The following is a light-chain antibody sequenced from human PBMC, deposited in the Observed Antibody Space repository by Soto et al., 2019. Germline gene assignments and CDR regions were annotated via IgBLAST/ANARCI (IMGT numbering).Light chain of an antibody. V-gene: IGLV2-14*01. J-gene: IGLJ2*01. CDR2: EVN. CDR1: SSDIGAYDY. CDR3: QSYDSSLSGVV. Sequence: QSALTQPASLSGSPGQSITISCTGTSSDIGAYDYVSWFQQHPGKAPKLMISEVNNRPSGVSNRFSGSKSGNTAYLTISGLQAGDEADYYCQSYDSSLSGVVFGGGTKLTVL.